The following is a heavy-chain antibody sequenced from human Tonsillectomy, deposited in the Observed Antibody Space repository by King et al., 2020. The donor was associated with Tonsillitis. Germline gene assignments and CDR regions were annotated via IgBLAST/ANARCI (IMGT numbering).Heavy chain of an antibody. CDR3: ARGLTTLNGDGITYYEFWSGYWNDAFDI. CDR1: GGSISSYY. V-gene: IGHV4-59*08. Sequence: QLQESGPGLVKPSETLSLTCTVSGGSISSYYWSWIRQPPGKGLEWIGYIYYSGSTNYNPSLKSRVTISVDTSKNQFSLKLSSVTAADTAVYYCARGLTTLNGDGITYYEFWSGYWNDAFDIWGQGTMVTVSS. CDR2: IYYSGST. J-gene: IGHJ3*02. D-gene: IGHD3-3*01.